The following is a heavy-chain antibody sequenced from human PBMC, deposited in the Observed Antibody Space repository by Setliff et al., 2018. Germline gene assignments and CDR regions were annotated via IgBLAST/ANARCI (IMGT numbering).Heavy chain of an antibody. J-gene: IGHJ6*03. CDR2: INYSGST. Sequence: SETLSLTCSVSGGAVSGDYWTWIRQPPGKGLEYIGYINYSGSTNYNPSLKSRVTISGDTSKNQVSLRLSSVTAADTAVYFCARVTGFSYMDVWGKGTTVTVSS. D-gene: IGHD2-21*02. CDR1: GGAVSGDY. V-gene: IGHV4-59*08. CDR3: ARVTGFSYMDV.